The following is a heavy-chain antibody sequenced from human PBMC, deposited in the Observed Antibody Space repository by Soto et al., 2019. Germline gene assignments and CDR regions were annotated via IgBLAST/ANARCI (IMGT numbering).Heavy chain of an antibody. J-gene: IGHJ5*02. V-gene: IGHV4-34*01. CDR1: GGSFSGYY. D-gene: IGHD3-3*01. CDR3: ARGGYDFWSGYSTGWFDP. CDR2: INHSGST. Sequence: QVQLQQWGAGLLKPSETLSLTCAVYGGSFSGYYWSWIRQPPGKGLEWIAEINHSGSTNYNPSLKSRVTISVDTSKNQFSLKLSSVTAADTAVYYCARGGYDFWSGYSTGWFDPWGQGTLVTVSS.